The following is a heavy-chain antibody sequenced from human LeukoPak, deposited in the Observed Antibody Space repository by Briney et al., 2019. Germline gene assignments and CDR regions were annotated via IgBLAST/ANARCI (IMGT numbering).Heavy chain of an antibody. D-gene: IGHD4/OR15-4a*01. CDR2: ISYDGSNK. J-gene: IGHJ2*01. CDR1: GFTFSSYA. V-gene: IGHV3-30-3*01. CDR3: ARDQGARYFDL. Sequence: GGSLRLSCAASGFTFSSYAMHWVRQAPGKGLEWVAVISYDGSNKYYADSVKGRFTISRDNSKNTLYLQMNSLRAEDTAVYYCARDQGARYFDLWGRGTLVTVSS.